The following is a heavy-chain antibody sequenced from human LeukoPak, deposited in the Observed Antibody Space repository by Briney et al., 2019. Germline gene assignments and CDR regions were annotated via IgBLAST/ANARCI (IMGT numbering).Heavy chain of an antibody. D-gene: IGHD3-22*01. CDR1: GYIFSNYA. CDR3: ARDLFPQYYYDSSGTYGMDV. J-gene: IGHJ6*02. CDR2: INAGNGNT. Sequence: ASVKVSCKASGYIFSNYALHWVRQAPGQRLEWMGWINAGNGNTKYSQKFQGRVTITRDTSASTAYMELSSLRSEDTAVYYCARDLFPQYYYDSSGTYGMDVWGQGTTVTVSS. V-gene: IGHV1-3*01.